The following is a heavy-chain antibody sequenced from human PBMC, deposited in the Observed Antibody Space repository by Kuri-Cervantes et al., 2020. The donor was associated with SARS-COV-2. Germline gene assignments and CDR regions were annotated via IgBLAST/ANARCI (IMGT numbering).Heavy chain of an antibody. CDR2: IKLDGSEK. Sequence: GGSLRLSCAASGFTFSSYWMTWVRQAPGKGLEWVANIKLDGSEKYYVGSVKGRFTISRDNAKNSLYLQMNSLRAEDTAVYYCARDNVGASDVWGQGTLVTVSS. J-gene: IGHJ4*02. V-gene: IGHV3-7*03. D-gene: IGHD3-3*01. CDR3: ARDNVGASDV. CDR1: GFTFSSYW.